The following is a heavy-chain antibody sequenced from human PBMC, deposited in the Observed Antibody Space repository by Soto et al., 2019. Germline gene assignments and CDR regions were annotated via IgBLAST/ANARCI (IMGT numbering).Heavy chain of an antibody. D-gene: IGHD3-22*01. CDR3: ARFPIYDSIGLDP. CDR2: IYHSGST. V-gene: IGHV4-4*02. J-gene: IGHJ5*02. Sequence: PSETLSLTCAVSGGSISSSNWWSWVRQPPGKGLEWIGEIYHSGSTYCNPSLKSRVTISVDTSKNQFSLKLSSVTAADTAVYYCARFPIYDSIGLDPWGQGTLVTVPQ. CDR1: GGSISSSNW.